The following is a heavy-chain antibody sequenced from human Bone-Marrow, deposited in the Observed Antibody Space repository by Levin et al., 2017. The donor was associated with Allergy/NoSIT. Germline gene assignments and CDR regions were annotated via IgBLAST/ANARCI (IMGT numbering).Heavy chain of an antibody. CDR1: GYTFTSNY. V-gene: IGHV1-46*01. CDR3: ARGGITNLGVASNWFDP. D-gene: IGHD3-3*01. Sequence: PSASVKVSCKASGYTFTSNYLHWVRQAPGQGLEWMGIINPRSGGTTYAQKFQGRVSITRDTSTSTLSMQLSSLRSEDTAVYYCARGGITNLGVASNWFDPWGQGTLVTVSS. CDR2: INPRSGGT. J-gene: IGHJ5*02.